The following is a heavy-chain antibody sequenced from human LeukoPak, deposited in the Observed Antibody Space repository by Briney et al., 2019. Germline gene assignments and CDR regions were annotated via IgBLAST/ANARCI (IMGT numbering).Heavy chain of an antibody. D-gene: IGHD3-22*01. V-gene: IGHV4-4*07. CDR3: ARDLVVTMIPGALDP. Sequence: SETLSLTCTVSGGSISSYYWSWIRQPAGKGLEWIGRIYTSGSTNYSPSHKSRVTMSVDTSKNQFSLKLSSVTAADTAVYYCARDLVVTMIPGALDPWGQGTLVTVSS. J-gene: IGHJ5*02. CDR1: GGSISSYY. CDR2: IYTSGST.